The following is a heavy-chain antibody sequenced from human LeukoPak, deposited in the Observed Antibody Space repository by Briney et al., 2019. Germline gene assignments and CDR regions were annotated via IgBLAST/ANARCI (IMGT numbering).Heavy chain of an antibody. Sequence: ASVKVSCKASGYTFTSYAMHWVRQAPGQRLEWMGWINAGNGNTKYSQKFQGRVTITRDTSASTAYMELSSLRSEDTAVYYCATEPIVGASDFDYWGQGTLVTVSS. CDR2: INAGNGNT. CDR1: GYTFTSYA. CDR3: ATEPIVGASDFDY. J-gene: IGHJ4*02. D-gene: IGHD1-26*01. V-gene: IGHV1-3*01.